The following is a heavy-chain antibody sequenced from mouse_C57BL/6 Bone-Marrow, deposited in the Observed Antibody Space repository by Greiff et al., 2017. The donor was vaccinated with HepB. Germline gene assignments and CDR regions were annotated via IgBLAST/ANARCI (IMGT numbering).Heavy chain of an antibody. J-gene: IGHJ4*01. D-gene: IGHD2-4*01. CDR3: ARSEGPSLYDYDYYAMDY. CDR2: IDPNSGGT. V-gene: IGHV1-72*01. CDR1: GYTFTSYW. Sequence: VQLQQSGAELVKPGASVKLSCKASGYTFTSYWMHWVKQRPGRGLEWIGRIDPNSGGTKYNEKFKSKATLTVDKPSSTAYMQLSSLTSEDSAVYYCARSEGPSLYDYDYYAMDYWGQGTSVTVSS.